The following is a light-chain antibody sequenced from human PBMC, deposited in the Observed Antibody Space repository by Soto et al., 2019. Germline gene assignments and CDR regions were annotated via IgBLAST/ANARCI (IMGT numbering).Light chain of an antibody. V-gene: IGKV1-5*03. CDR1: QGISRW. J-gene: IGKJ2*01. CDR3: QQYNTYPVP. CDR2: QAS. Sequence: DIQMTQSPSTLSTSIGDRVTITCRASQGISRWLAWYQQKPGKAPKLLIYQASSLESGVPSRFSGSGSGTEFTLSISSLQPDDFAAYYCQQYNTYPVPFGQGTKVDIK.